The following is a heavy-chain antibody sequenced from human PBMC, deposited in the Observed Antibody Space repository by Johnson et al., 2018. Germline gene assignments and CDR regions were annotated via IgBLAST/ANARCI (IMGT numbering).Heavy chain of an antibody. D-gene: IGHD3-22*01. CDR1: GGSISSFY. V-gene: IGHV4-59*01. J-gene: IGHJ3*02. CDR3: AVGHYDSSGYYAFNI. CDR2: IHYRGST. Sequence: QVQLQESGPGLVKPSETLSLTCTVSGGSISSFYWTWIRQPPGKGLDWIGYIHYRGSTNYHPSLKSRVTMSVDTSKNQFPLKLSSVTAADTAVYYCAVGHYDSSGYYAFNIWGQGAMVTVSS.